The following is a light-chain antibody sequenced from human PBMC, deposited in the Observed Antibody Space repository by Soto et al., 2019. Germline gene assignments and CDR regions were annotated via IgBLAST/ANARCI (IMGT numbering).Light chain of an antibody. CDR3: QTWGTGILV. J-gene: IGLJ2*01. CDR2: LNSDGSH. CDR1: SGHSSYA. Sequence: QSVLTQSPSASASLGASVKLTCTLSSGHSSYAIAWHQQQPEKGPRYLMKLNSDGSHSKGDGIPDRFSGSSSGAERYLTIPSLQSEDEADYYCQTWGTGILVFGGGTQLTVL. V-gene: IGLV4-69*01.